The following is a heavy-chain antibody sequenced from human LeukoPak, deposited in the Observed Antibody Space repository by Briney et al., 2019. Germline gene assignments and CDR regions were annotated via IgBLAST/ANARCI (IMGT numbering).Heavy chain of an antibody. J-gene: IGHJ5*02. V-gene: IGHV3-23*01. CDR3: VRGWQQLGS. D-gene: IGHD1-1*01. CDR2: IAGSGDYT. Sequence: GGSLRLSCAASGFTFNSYAMSWVRQAPGKGLEWVSGIAGSGDYTYYADSVKGRFTISRDYSKNTLSLQMNSLRAEDTAVYYCVRGWQQLGSWGRGTLVTVSS. CDR1: GFTFNSYA.